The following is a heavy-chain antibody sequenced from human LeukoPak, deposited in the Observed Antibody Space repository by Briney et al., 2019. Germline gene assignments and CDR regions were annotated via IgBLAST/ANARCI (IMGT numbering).Heavy chain of an antibody. CDR1: GFXFNNNA. CDR2: INGGGDAT. CDR3: ARCTASCYANAFDV. V-gene: IGHV3-23*01. D-gene: IGHD2-2*01. Sequence: GGSLRLSCATSGFXFNNNAISWVRQAPGKRLEWVSAINGGGDATEYADSVKGRFTISRDNSKNTLYLQINSLRPEDTAVYYCARCTASCYANAFDVWGQGTLLTVSS. J-gene: IGHJ3*01.